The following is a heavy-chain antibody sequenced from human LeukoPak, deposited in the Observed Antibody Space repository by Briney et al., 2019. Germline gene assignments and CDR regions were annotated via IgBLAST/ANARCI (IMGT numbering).Heavy chain of an antibody. D-gene: IGHD3-10*01. CDR2: IIHIFGTA. CDR3: ARDGEATMVRFDI. J-gene: IGHJ3*02. V-gene: IGHV1-69*05. CDR1: GGTVSSYA. Sequence: SVKVSCKASGGTVSSYAISWLRQSPGQGLEWMGGIIHIFGTANYAQKFQGRVTMTTDDSTSTAYMELSSLRSEDSAVYYCARDGEATMVRFDIWGQGTMVTVSS.